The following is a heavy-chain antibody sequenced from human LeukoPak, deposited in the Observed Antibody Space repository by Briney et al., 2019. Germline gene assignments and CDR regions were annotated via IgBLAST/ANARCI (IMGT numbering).Heavy chain of an antibody. CDR1: GGTFSSYA. CDR2: IIPIFGTA. Sequence: ASVKVSCKASGGTFSSYAISWVRQAPGQGLEWMGGIIPIFGTANYAQKFQGRVTITTDESTSTAYMELSSLRSEDTAVYYCARWVVRRVVPAASWFDPWGQGTLVTVSS. D-gene: IGHD2-2*01. CDR3: ARWVVRRVVPAASWFDP. J-gene: IGHJ5*02. V-gene: IGHV1-69*05.